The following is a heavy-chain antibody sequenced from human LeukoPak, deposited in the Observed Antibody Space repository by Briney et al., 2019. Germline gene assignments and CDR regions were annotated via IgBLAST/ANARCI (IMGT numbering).Heavy chain of an antibody. CDR2: IKSKAEGGTA. CDR1: GFTFTNAW. J-gene: IGHJ4*02. V-gene: IGHV3-15*01. D-gene: IGHD2-8*01. CDR3: ATDLGSMYGLSY. Sequence: AGVSLRLSCAASGFTFTNAWMTWVRQAPGKGLEWVGLIKSKAEGGTADFGAPVKGRFAISRDDSKNTLYLQMNSLKIEDTAVYYCATDLGSMYGLSYWGQGTLVTVSS.